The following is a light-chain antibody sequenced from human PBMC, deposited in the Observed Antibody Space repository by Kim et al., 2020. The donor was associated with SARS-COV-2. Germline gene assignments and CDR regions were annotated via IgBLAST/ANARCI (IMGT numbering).Light chain of an antibody. J-gene: IGKJ4*01. CDR1: QSVGSSY. V-gene: IGKV3-20*01. CDR3: QQFDRTLP. Sequence: EVVLTQSPDTLSLSPGETATPSCRASQSVGSSYITWYQQKPGQAPRLLIYGASIRARGTPDRFSGSGSGTDFTLAISRLEPEDFAVYYCQQFDRTLPFGGGTKVDIK. CDR2: GAS.